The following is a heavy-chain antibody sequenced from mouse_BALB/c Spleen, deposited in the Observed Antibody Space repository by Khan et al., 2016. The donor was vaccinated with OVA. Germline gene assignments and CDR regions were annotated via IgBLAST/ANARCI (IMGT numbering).Heavy chain of an antibody. D-gene: IGHD2-1*01. Sequence: QIQLVQSGPELKKPGETVKISCKASGYTFTNYGMNWVKQAPGKGLKWMGWINTYTGEPTYADDFKGRFAFSLETSASTAYLQINNLKNEDTATDFCARNGNYWYFDVWGAVTTVTVSS. V-gene: IGHV9-3-1*01. CDR2: INTYTGEP. J-gene: IGHJ1*01. CDR1: GYTFTNYG. CDR3: ARNGNYWYFDV.